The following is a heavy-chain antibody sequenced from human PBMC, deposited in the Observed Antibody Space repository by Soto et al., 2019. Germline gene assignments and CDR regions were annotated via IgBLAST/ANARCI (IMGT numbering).Heavy chain of an antibody. D-gene: IGHD6-13*01. Sequence: GASVKVSCKASGYTFTSYYMHWARQAPGQGLEWMGIINPSGGSTSYAQKFQGRVTMTRDTSTSTVYMELSSLRSEDTAVYYCARVGGAAAPDYWGQGTLVTVSS. V-gene: IGHV1-46*01. CDR1: GYTFTSYY. CDR2: INPSGGST. J-gene: IGHJ4*02. CDR3: ARVGGAAAPDY.